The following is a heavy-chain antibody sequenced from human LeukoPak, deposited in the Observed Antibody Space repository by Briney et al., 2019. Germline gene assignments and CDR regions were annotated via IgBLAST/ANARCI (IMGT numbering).Heavy chain of an antibody. J-gene: IGHJ4*02. CDR2: INIDGSTT. CDR3: VSDHTGHDDY. CDR1: GFSFSSYW. D-gene: IGHD1-1*01. V-gene: IGHV3-74*01. Sequence: GGSLRLSCAASGFSFSSYWMHWVRQAPGKGLVWVSRINIDGSTTTYADSVKGRFTISRDNAKNTLSLQMNSLRAEDTAVYYCVSDHTGHDDYWGREPWSPSPQ.